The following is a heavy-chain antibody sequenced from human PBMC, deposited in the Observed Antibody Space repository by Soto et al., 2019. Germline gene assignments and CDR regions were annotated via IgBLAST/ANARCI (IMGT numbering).Heavy chain of an antibody. D-gene: IGHD5-18*01. CDR1: GFTFSSYS. CDR2: ISSSSSYT. J-gene: IGHJ4*02. CDR3: ARDAAMVAFDY. V-gene: IGHV3-21*01. Sequence: GSLRLSCAASGFTFSSYSMNWVRQAPGKGLEWVSSISSSSSYTYYADSVKGRFTISRDNAKNSLYLQMNSLRAEDTAVYYCARDAAMVAFDYWGQGTLVTVSS.